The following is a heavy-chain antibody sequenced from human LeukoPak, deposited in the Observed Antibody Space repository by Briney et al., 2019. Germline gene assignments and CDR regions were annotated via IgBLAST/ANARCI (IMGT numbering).Heavy chain of an antibody. CDR3: AKDGLVGSYYGQWIDF. CDR2: IRYDGSNK. CDR1: GFTFSDYG. V-gene: IGHV3-30*18. D-gene: IGHD1-26*01. J-gene: IGHJ4*02. Sequence: PGGSLRLSCATSGFTFSDYGMHWVCQAPGKGLEWVAVIRYDGSNKYYADSVKGRFTISRDNFQNTLYLQVSSLRAEDTAVYYCAKDGLVGSYYGQWIDFWGQGTLVTVSS.